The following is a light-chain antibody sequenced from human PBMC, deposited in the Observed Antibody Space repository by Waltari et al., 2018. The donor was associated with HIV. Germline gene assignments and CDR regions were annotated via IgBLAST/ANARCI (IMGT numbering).Light chain of an antibody. CDR2: FAS. Sequence: DIQMTQSPSSLSASIGDRVSITCRASQSISNYLSWYQHQPGNAPRLLIYFASTLQSGVPSGFSGSGSGTEFTLTISSLQPEDFATYYCQQSYRTPPHTFGGGTKVEIK. J-gene: IGKJ4*01. V-gene: IGKV1-39*01. CDR1: QSISNY. CDR3: QQSYRTPPHT.